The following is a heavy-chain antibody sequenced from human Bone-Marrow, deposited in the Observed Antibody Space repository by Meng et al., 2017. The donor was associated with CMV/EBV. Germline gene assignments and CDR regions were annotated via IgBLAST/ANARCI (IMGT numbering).Heavy chain of an antibody. CDR2: INPSGGST. CDR1: GYTFTSYY. J-gene: IGHJ6*02. D-gene: IGHD6-13*01. V-gene: IGHV1-46*01. Sequence: ASVKVSCKASGYTFTSYYMHWVRQAPGQGLEWMGIINPSGGSTSYAQKFQGRVTMTRDTSTSTVYMELSRLRSDDTAVHYCARDRIAAAAEYYYYGMDVWGQGTTVTVSS. CDR3: ARDRIAAAAEYYYYGMDV.